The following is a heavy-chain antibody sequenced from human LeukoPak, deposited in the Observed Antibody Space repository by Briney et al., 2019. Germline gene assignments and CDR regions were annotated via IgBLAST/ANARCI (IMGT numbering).Heavy chain of an antibody. J-gene: IGHJ4*02. D-gene: IGHD4-23*01. CDR2: ISTYNGNT. Sequence: ASVEVSCTASGYTFFTYGVTWVRQAPGQGLEWMGWISTYNGNTIAQKFQGRVTLITDTSTSTAYMDLRSLKSDDTAVYYCARQYGDNSGSLDHWGQGTLVTVSS. CDR3: ARQYGDNSGSLDH. CDR1: GYTFFTYG. V-gene: IGHV1-18*01.